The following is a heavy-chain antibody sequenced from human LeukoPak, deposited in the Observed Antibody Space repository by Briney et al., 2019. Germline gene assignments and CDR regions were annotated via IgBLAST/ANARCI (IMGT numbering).Heavy chain of an antibody. CDR1: GFTFSSYG. Sequence: GGSLRLSCAASGFTFSSYGMSWVRQAPGKGLEWVSAISGSGGSTYYADSVKGRFTISRDNSKNTLYLQMNSLRAEDTAVYYCAKDLGLDDYVWGSYRYPFDYWGQGTLVIVSS. CDR3: AKDLGLDDYVWGSYRYPFDY. D-gene: IGHD3-16*02. J-gene: IGHJ4*02. V-gene: IGHV3-23*01. CDR2: ISGSGGST.